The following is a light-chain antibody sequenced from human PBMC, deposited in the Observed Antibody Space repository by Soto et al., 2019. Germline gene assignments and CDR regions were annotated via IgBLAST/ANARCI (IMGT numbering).Light chain of an antibody. Sequence: EIVMTQSPAALSLSPGERATLSCRASQSVSSSYLAWYQQKPGQAPRLPIYGASSRATGIPDRFSGSGSGTDFTLTISRLEPDDFALYYCQQYGNSPLTFGGGTKVDIK. V-gene: IGKV3-20*01. J-gene: IGKJ4*01. CDR2: GAS. CDR3: QQYGNSPLT. CDR1: QSVSSSY.